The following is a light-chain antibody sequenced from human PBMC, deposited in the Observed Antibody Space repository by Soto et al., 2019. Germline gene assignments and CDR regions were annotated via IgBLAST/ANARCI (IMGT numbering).Light chain of an antibody. V-gene: IGKV4-1*01. CDR1: QSVLFSPNNKNY. J-gene: IGKJ1*01. CDR2: WAS. CDR3: QQYHSAPQT. Sequence: DIVMTQSPDSLAVSLGERATINCKSSQSVLFSPNNKNYLAWYQQKPGQPPKLLIYWASTRESGVPDRFSGSRSGPDFTLTISSLQAEDVAFYYCQQYHSAPQTFGQGTKVEIK.